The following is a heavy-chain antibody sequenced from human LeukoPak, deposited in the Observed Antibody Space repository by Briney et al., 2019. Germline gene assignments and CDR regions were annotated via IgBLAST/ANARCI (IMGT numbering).Heavy chain of an antibody. CDR3: AGIIAYGDVYAFDI. V-gene: IGHV1-2*06. D-gene: IGHD4/OR15-4a*01. Sequence: ASVKVSCKASGYTFTGYYMHWVRQAPGQGLEWMGRINPNSGGTNYAQKFQGRVTMTRDTSISTAYMEPSRLRSDDTAVYYCAGIIAYGDVYAFDIWGQGTMVTVSS. CDR2: INPNSGGT. J-gene: IGHJ3*02. CDR1: GYTFTGYY.